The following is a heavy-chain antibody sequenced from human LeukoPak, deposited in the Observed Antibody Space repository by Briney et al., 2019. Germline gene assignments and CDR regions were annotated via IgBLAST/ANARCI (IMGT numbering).Heavy chain of an antibody. V-gene: IGHV3-21*01. D-gene: IGHD6-19*01. CDR1: GFTFSSYS. CDR3: TRVFVGIAVAGTRGFDI. Sequence: GGSLRLSCAASGFTFSSYSMNWVRQAPGKGLEWVSSISSSSSYIYYADSVKGRFTISRDNAKNSLYLQMNSLRAEDTAVYYCTRVFVGIAVAGTRGFDIWGQGTMVTASS. J-gene: IGHJ3*02. CDR2: ISSSSSYI.